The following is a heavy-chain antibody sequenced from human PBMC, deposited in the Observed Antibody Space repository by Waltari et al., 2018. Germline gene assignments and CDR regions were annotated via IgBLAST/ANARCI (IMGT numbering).Heavy chain of an antibody. D-gene: IGHD1-1*01. Sequence: EVQLVESGGDLIQPGGSLRLSCAASGFTVGNNFMGWVRQAPGKGLEWVSVIDGGCSTNYIDAVRGRFTNSRDSSKNTLYLQMNSLRAEDTAVYYCAKVDNVGLNNYWGQGTLVTVSS. CDR1: GFTVGNNF. CDR3: AKVDNVGLNNY. V-gene: IGHV3-53*01. CDR2: IDGGCST. J-gene: IGHJ4*02.